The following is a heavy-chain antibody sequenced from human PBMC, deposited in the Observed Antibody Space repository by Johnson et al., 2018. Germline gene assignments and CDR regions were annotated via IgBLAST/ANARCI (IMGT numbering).Heavy chain of an antibody. CDR2: IILLLGIA. Sequence: QVQLVQSGAAVKKPGSSVKVSCKASGGPFSSYTINWVRQTPGQGLEWMGKIILLLGIANYAQKFQGRVTITADKSTNTVYMELSSLRSEDTAVYYCSRSRHCSGGNCQSGYYYDMDVWGTGTTVTVSS. V-gene: IGHV1-69*02. CDR1: GGPFSSYT. J-gene: IGHJ6*03. D-gene: IGHD2-15*01. CDR3: SRSRHCSGGNCQSGYYYDMDV.